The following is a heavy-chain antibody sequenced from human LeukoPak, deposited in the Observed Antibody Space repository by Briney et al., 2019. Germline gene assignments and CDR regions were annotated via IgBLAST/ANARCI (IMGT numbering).Heavy chain of an antibody. Sequence: SETLSLTCAVYGGSFSGYYWSWIRQPPGKGLEWIGEINHSGSTNYNPSLKSRVTISVDTSKNQFSLKLSSVTAADTAVYYCARVDRSSGYVFDYWGQGTLVTVSS. V-gene: IGHV4-34*01. D-gene: IGHD3-22*01. CDR3: ARVDRSSGYVFDY. J-gene: IGHJ4*02. CDR1: GGSFSGYY. CDR2: INHSGST.